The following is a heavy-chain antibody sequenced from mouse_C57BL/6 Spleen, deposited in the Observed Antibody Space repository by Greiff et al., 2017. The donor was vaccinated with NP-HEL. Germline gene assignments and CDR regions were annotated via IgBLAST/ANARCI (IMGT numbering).Heavy chain of an antibody. D-gene: IGHD1-1*01. CDR1: GFTFSDYG. CDR2: ISNLAYSI. Sequence: EVKLQESGGGLVQPGGSLKLSCAASGFTFSDYGMAWVRQAPRKGPEWVAFISNLAYSIYYADTVTGRFTISRENAKNTLYLEMSSLRSEDTAMYYCARHENYYGSSYDWYFDVWGTGTTVTVSS. J-gene: IGHJ1*03. CDR3: ARHENYYGSSYDWYFDV. V-gene: IGHV5-15*01.